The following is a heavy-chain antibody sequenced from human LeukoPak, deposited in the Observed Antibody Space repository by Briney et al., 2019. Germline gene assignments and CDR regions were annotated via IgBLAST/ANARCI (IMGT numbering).Heavy chain of an antibody. J-gene: IGHJ4*02. V-gene: IGHV5-51*01. CDR1: GYSFTTYW. CDR2: IYPDDSAT. Sequence: GEPLKISSKGSGYSFTTYWNGCVRHMPGKGLQWMGIIYPDDSATRYSPSFQGHVTISADKSISPSYLQWSSLTASDTAMYYCARHTYNNGCWGSDYWGQGTLVTVSS. CDR3: ARHTYNNGCWGSDY. D-gene: IGHD6-19*01.